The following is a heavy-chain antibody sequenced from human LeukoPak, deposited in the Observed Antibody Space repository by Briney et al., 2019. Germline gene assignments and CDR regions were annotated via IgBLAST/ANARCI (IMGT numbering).Heavy chain of an antibody. CDR3: ARGLVTTYYFDY. V-gene: IGHV3-7*01. CDR1: GSTFSSYW. J-gene: IGHJ4*02. Sequence: GGSLRLSCAASGSTFSSYWMSWVRQAPGKGLEWVANIKQDGSEKYYVDSVKGRFTISRDNAKNSLYLQTNSLRAEDTAVYYCARGLVTTYYFDYWGQGTLVTVSS. CDR2: IKQDGSEK. D-gene: IGHD3-9*01.